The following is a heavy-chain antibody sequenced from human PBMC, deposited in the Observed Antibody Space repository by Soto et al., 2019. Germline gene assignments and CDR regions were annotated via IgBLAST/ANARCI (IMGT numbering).Heavy chain of an antibody. J-gene: IGHJ5*02. V-gene: IGHV4-59*01. CDR2: IHSSGRS. CDR3: ARDDPFDP. CDR1: GGAFRSYF. Sequence: QVRLRESGPQVVKPSATLSLNCNVSGGAFRSYFWSWIRQSPGKGLEWIGNIHSSGRSNYNPSFKSRVSMSIDPSKNQFSVRLTSATPADTAVYYCARDDPFDPWGQGILVTVSS.